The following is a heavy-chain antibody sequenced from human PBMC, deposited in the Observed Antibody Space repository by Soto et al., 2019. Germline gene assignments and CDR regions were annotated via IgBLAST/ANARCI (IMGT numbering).Heavy chain of an antibody. CDR3: AKEMYSGAGPDY. D-gene: IGHD5-18*01. V-gene: IGHV3-23*01. Sequence: EVHLLESGGALAQPGGSQRLSCAASGFTFSDYAMSWVRQAPGKGLEWVSSITGNGASTNYADSVRGRFTISRDTSKNTLYLQMNSLRVEDTDVYYCAKEMYSGAGPDYLGQGTLVTVSS. CDR2: ITGNGAST. CDR1: GFTFSDYA. J-gene: IGHJ4*02.